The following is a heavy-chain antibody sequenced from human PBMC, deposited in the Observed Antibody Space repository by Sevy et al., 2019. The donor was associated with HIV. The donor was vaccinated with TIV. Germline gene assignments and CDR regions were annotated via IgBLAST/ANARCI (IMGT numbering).Heavy chain of an antibody. J-gene: IGHJ4*02. CDR3: ARALVVVPAATLGY. V-gene: IGHV3-7*01. D-gene: IGHD2-2*01. CDR2: IKHDGSEK. CDR1: GFTFSSYW. Sequence: GGSLRLSCAASGFTFSSYWMSWVRQAPGKGLEWVANIKHDGSEKYYVDSVKGRFTISRDNAKNSLYLQMNSLRAEDTAVYYCARALVVVPAATLGYWGQGTLVTVSS.